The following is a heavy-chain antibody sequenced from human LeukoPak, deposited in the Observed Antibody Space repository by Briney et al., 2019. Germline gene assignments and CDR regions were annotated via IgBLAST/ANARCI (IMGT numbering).Heavy chain of an antibody. V-gene: IGHV3-43*01. CDR2: ISWDGGST. D-gene: IGHD3-10*01. J-gene: IGHJ4*02. CDR1: GFTFDDYT. Sequence: PGGSLRLSCAASGFTFDDYTMHWVRQAPGKGPEWVSLISWDGGSTYYADSVKGRFTISRDNSKNTLYLQMNSLRAEDTAVYYCATGFLVDYWGQGTLVTVSS. CDR3: ATGFLVDY.